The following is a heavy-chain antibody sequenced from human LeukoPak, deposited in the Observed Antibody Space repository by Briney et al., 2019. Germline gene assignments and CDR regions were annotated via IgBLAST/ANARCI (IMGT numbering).Heavy chain of an antibody. D-gene: IGHD6-19*01. J-gene: IGHJ4*02. CDR1: GFTFSSYW. V-gene: IGHV3-7*01. CDR2: IKQDGSEK. CDR3: ARVTGGWYPKNFDY. Sequence: PGGSLRLSCAAPGFTFSSYWMSWVRQAPGKGLEWVANIKQDGSEKYYVDSVKGRFTISRGNAKNSLYLQMNSLRAEDTAVYYCARVTGGWYPKNFDYWGQGNLVTVSS.